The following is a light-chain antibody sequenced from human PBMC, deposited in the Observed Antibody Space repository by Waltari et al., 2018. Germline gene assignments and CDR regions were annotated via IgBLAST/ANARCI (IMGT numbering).Light chain of an antibody. Sequence: EIVMTQSPATLSVSPGERVTLSCRASQSVISSLAWYQQKPGQAPKVLIYRASTRATGIPARFSGSGSGTEFTLTISSLQSEDFAVYYCQQYIDWPLTFGGGTKVEIE. CDR1: QSVISS. J-gene: IGKJ4*01. V-gene: IGKV3-15*01. CDR3: QQYIDWPLT. CDR2: RAS.